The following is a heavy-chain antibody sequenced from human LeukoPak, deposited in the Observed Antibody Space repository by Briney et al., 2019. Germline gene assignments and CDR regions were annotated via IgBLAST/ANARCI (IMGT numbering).Heavy chain of an antibody. CDR3: AREGSAAGWDYFDY. CDR1: SGSISSYY. CDR2: IYTGGNT. Sequence: SETLSLTCTVSSGSISSYYWNWIRQPAGRGLEGIGRIYTGGNTNSNPSLKSLVTMSVDTSKNQFSLKLNSLTTADTAVYYCAREGSAAGWDYFDYWGQGTLVTVSS. D-gene: IGHD6-13*01. V-gene: IGHV4-4*07. J-gene: IGHJ4*02.